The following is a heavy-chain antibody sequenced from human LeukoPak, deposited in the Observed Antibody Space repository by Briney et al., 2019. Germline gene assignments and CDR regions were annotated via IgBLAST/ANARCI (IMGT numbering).Heavy chain of an antibody. J-gene: IGHJ4*02. CDR3: ARYYYDSSGYYYDY. Sequence: PSETLSLTCAVYGGSFSGYYWSWIRQPPGKGLEWIGEINHSGSTNYNPSLKSRVTISVDTSKNQFSLKLSSVTAADTAVYYCARYYYDSSGYYYDYWGQGNLVTVSS. CDR1: GGSFSGYY. D-gene: IGHD3-22*01. V-gene: IGHV4-34*01. CDR2: INHSGST.